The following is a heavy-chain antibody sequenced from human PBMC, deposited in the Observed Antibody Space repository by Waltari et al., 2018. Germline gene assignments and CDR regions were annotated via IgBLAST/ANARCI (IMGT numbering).Heavy chain of an antibody. CDR2: VSTSGSGGST. CDR1: GGPISSYY. D-gene: IGHD5-18*01. Sequence: QVQLQESGPGLVKPSETLSRTCTVSGGPISSYYWSWIRQPAGKGLGWIGPVSTSGSGGSTAYNPSLESRVTISVDTSKNQFSLKLSSVTAADTAVYFCTRSRLGYSSHDYWGQGTLVTVSS. CDR3: TRSRLGYSSHDY. J-gene: IGHJ4*02. V-gene: IGHV4-4*07.